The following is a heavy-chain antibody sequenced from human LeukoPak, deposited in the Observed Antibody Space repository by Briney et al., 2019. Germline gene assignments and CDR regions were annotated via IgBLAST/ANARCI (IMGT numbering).Heavy chain of an antibody. V-gene: IGHV3-23*01. Sequence: GGSLRLSCGASGFIFSNYAMSWVRQAPGKGLEWVSVISGSGTKTYYNDSVRGRFTISRGNSNNTLYLQMNSLRAEDTAVYYCAKLYDSSAYYYMDVWGQGTTVTVSS. D-gene: IGHD3-22*01. CDR1: GFIFSNYA. CDR3: AKLYDSSAYYYMDV. CDR2: ISGSGTKT. J-gene: IGHJ6*03.